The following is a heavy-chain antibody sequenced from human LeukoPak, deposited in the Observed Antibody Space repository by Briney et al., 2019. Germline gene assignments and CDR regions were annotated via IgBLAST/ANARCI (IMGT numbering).Heavy chain of an antibody. CDR1: GYTFTGYY. V-gene: IGHV1-2*02. J-gene: IGHJ4*02. D-gene: IGHD3-9*01. Sequence: ASVKVSCKASGYTFTGYYMNWVRQAPGQGLEWLGWINPNSGGTNYAQKFQGRVAMTRDTSISTAYMELSRLRSDDTAVYYCARNPIKYYDILTYLDYWGQGTLVTVSS. CDR2: INPNSGGT. CDR3: ARNPIKYYDILTYLDY.